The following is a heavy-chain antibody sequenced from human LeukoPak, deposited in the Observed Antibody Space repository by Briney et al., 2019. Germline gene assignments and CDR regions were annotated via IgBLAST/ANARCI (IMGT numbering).Heavy chain of an antibody. D-gene: IGHD4-23*01. CDR3: ARGVRGYGGNL. Sequence: PSETLSHTCAVYGGSFTGYYWNWIRQPPGKGLEWIGEINHSGSTNYNPSLKSRVTISVDTSKNQFSLKLSSVTAADTAVYYCARGVRGYGGNLWGQGTLVTVSS. V-gene: IGHV4-34*01. CDR2: INHSGST. CDR1: GGSFTGYY. J-gene: IGHJ5*02.